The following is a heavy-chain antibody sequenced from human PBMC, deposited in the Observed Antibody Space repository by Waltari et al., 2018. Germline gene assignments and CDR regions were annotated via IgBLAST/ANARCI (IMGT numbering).Heavy chain of an antibody. D-gene: IGHD5-18*01. V-gene: IGHV3-53*01. CDR3: AREVTAMAPGDPYYYYYGMDV. Sequence: EVQLVESGGGLIQPGGSLRLSCAASGFTVSSNYMSWVRQAPGKGLGLVSVIYSGGSTYYADSVKGRFTISRDNSKNTLYLQMNSLRAEDTAVYYCAREVTAMAPGDPYYYYYGMDVWGQGTTVTVSS. J-gene: IGHJ6*02. CDR2: IYSGGST. CDR1: GFTVSSNY.